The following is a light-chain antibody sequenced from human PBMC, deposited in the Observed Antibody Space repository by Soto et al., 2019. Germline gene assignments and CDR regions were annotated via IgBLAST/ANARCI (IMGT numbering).Light chain of an antibody. CDR3: QQYDSSPRT. J-gene: IGKJ1*01. CDR2: GAS. V-gene: IGKV3-20*01. CDR1: QSVSSNY. Sequence: GDRATLYCRASQSVSSNYLAWYQQKPGQSPRLIIYGASRRATGIPDRFIGSGSGTDFTLTISRLEPEDVAVYWCQQYDSSPRTFGQGTKVDIK.